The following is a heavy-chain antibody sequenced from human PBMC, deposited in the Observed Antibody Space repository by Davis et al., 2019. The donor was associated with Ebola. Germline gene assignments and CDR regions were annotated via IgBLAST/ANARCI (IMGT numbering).Heavy chain of an antibody. D-gene: IGHD3-3*01. CDR2: IWYDGSNK. V-gene: IGHV3-30*19. CDR3: ARGTYYDFWSAPMGT. CDR1: GFTFSSYG. J-gene: IGHJ5*02. Sequence: GGSLRLSCAASGFTFSSYGMHWVRQAPGKGLERVAVIWYDGSNKYYADSVKGRFTISRDNSKNTLYLQMNSLRAEDTAVYYCARGTYYDFWSAPMGTWGQGTLVTVSS.